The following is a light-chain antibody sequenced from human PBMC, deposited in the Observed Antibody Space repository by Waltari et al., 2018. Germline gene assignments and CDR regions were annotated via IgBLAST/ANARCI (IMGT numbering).Light chain of an antibody. V-gene: IGKV3-20*01. Sequence: EIVLTQSPGTLSLSPGERAIVSCRASKSVGRTLAWYQQKPGQAPRLLIYGASNRATCIPDMFIGSRAGTEFSRASSGLEPEDSAVYYCQHYLRLPVAFGQGTKVEIK. CDR3: QHYLRLPVA. J-gene: IGKJ1*01. CDR2: GAS. CDR1: KSVGRT.